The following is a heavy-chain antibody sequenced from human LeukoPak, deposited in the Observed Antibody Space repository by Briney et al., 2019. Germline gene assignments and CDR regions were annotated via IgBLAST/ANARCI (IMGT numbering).Heavy chain of an antibody. CDR2: INPNSGAT. Sequence: ASMKVSCKASGYTFIAYYMFWVRQAPGQGLEWMGWINPNSGATGHAQKFQGRVTMTRDTSISTSYMEVTGLRSDDTAVYFCARDGYCRGSSCPFQHWGQGTMVTVSS. CDR3: ARDGYCRGSSCPFQH. V-gene: IGHV1-2*02. CDR1: GYTFIAYY. D-gene: IGHD2-2*03. J-gene: IGHJ1*01.